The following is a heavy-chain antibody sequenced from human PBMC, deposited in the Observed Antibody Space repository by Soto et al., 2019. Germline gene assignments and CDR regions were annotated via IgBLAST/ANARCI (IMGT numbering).Heavy chain of an antibody. CDR2: IYYPGST. J-gene: IGHJ4*02. D-gene: IGHD3-22*01. V-gene: IGHV4-61*03. Sequence: GPGPGATSETLSLTCTVSGGSVRSDSYYWSWIRQSPGKGLEWIGYIYYPGSTMYSSSLKSRVSMSLDTSKNHFSLKLRSVTAADTAVYYCARDPRLPNFDSGVSGALWGQGTQVTVSS. CDR1: GGSVRSDSYY. CDR3: ARDPRLPNFDSGVSGAL.